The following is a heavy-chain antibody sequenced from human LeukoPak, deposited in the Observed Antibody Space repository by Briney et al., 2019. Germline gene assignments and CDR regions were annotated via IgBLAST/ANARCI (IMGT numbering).Heavy chain of an antibody. J-gene: IGHJ4*02. CDR3: ARAGYSSGSTFDY. V-gene: IGHV3-43*02. D-gene: IGHD6-19*01. Sequence: PGGSLRLPCAASGFTFDDYAMHWVRQAPGKGLEWVSLISGDGGSTYYADSVKGRFTISRDNAKNSLYLQMNSLRAEDTAVYYCARAGYSSGSTFDYWGQGTLVTVSS. CDR2: ISGDGGST. CDR1: GFTFDDYA.